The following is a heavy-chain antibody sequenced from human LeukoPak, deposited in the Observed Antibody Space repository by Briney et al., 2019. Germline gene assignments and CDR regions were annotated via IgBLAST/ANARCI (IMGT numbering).Heavy chain of an antibody. CDR2: VDPEDGET. J-gene: IGHJ4*02. Sequence: GATVKISCKVSGYTFTDYYMHWVQQAPGKGLEWMGLVDPEDGETIYAEKFQGRVTITADTSTDTAYMELSSLRSKDTAVYYCATGDILTGYYMNYWGQGTLVTVSS. CDR1: GYTFTDYY. V-gene: IGHV1-69-2*01. D-gene: IGHD3-9*01. CDR3: ATGDILTGYYMNY.